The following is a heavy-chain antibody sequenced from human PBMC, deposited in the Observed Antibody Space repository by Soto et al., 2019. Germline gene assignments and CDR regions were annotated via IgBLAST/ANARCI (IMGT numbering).Heavy chain of an antibody. CDR3: TKPRTSGYCSCGTCYELDY. V-gene: IGHV3-15*01. D-gene: IGHD2-15*01. CDR2: IKSKGGGGNS. CDR1: GFMFGDAL. Sequence: GGSLRLSCEASGFMFGDALMSWVRQSPGKGLEWVASIKSKGGGGNSVYAAPVRVSITISTDDSKNTLYQLMNILKTEDTAEYYCTKPRTSGYCSCGTCYELDYWGQGTLVTVSS. J-gene: IGHJ4*02.